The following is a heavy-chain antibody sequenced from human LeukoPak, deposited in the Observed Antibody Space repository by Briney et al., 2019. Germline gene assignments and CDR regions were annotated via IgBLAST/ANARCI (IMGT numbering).Heavy chain of an antibody. CDR1: GFTFNSYE. J-gene: IGHJ3*02. V-gene: IGHV3-48*03. CDR2: ISSSGTTI. Sequence: SGGSLRLSCAASGFTFNSYEMHWVRQAPGKGLEWVSCISSSGTTIYYADSVKGRFTISRDNAKNSLYLQMNSLRAEDTAIYYCARESDDSGDAFDIWGQGTMVTVSS. CDR3: ARESDDSGDAFDI. D-gene: IGHD3-10*01.